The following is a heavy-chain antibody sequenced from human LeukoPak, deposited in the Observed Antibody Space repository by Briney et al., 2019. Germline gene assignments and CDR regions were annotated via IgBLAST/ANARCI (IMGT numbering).Heavy chain of an antibody. CDR1: GYTFSSYE. CDR2: MNPNSGNT. D-gene: IGHD3-10*01. CDR3: VRLFVQEPSGWFDP. J-gene: IGHJ5*02. Sequence: ASVKVSCKTSGYTFSSYEINWVRQPPGQGLEWMGWMNPNSGNTAYAQKFQGRVTMTRDVSMRTAYMELNSLRSEDTAVYYCVRLFVQEPSGWFDPWGQGTLVTVS. V-gene: IGHV1-8*01.